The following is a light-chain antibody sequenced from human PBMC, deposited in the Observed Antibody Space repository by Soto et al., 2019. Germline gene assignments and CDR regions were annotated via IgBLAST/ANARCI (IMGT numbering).Light chain of an antibody. Sequence: QSALTQPPSASGSPGQSVTISCTGTSRDVGAYNYVSWYQQHPGKAPKLMIYEVTQRPSGVPDRFSGSKSGNTASLTVSGLQAEDEAEYYCSSYAASNNVVFGGGTKLTVL. V-gene: IGLV2-8*01. CDR2: EVT. CDR3: SSYAASNNVV. CDR1: SRDVGAYNY. J-gene: IGLJ2*01.